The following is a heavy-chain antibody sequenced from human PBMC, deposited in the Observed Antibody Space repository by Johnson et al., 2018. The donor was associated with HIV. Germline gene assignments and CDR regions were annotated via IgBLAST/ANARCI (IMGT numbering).Heavy chain of an antibody. D-gene: IGHD2-2*01. CDR3: AREDCSSTRCSDWDSAFDI. J-gene: IGHJ3*02. CDR2: INVDGREK. V-gene: IGHV3-7*01. CDR1: GFTFSSYA. Sequence: EVQLVESGGGVVQPGRSLRLSCAASGFTFSSYAMHWVRQAPGKGLVWVANINVDGREKYYVDSVEGRFTISRDNAKNSLFLQMNSLRAGDTAVYYCAREDCSSTRCSDWDSAFDIWGQGTMVTVSS.